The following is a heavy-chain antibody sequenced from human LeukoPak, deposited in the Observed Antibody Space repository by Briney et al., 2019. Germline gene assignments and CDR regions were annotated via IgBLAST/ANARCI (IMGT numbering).Heavy chain of an antibody. CDR3: AKELRYDFWSGYLRLGFDWFDP. CDR2: ISGSGGST. D-gene: IGHD3-3*01. CDR1: GFTFSSYA. V-gene: IGHV3-23*01. J-gene: IGHJ5*02. Sequence: GGSLRLSCAASGFTFSSYAMSWVRQAPGKGLEWVSAISGSGGSTHYADSVKGRFTISRDNSKNTLYLQMNSLRAEDTAVYYCAKELRYDFWSGYLRLGFDWFDPWGQGTLVTVSS.